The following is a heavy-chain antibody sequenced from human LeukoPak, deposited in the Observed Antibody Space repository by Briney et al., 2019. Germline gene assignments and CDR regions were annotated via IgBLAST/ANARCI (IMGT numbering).Heavy chain of an antibody. CDR3: ARVATGTNWYGMDV. Sequence: SETLSLTCTVSGGSISSYYRSWIRQPAGKGLEWIGRIYTSGSTNYNPSLKSRVTMSVDTSKNQFSLKLSSVTAADTAVYYCARVATGTNWYGMDVWGQGTTVTVSS. J-gene: IGHJ6*02. CDR2: IYTSGST. V-gene: IGHV4-4*07. D-gene: IGHD1-1*01. CDR1: GGSISSYY.